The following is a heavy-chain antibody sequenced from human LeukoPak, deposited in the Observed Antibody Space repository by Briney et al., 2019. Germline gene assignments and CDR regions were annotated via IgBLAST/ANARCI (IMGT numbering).Heavy chain of an antibody. Sequence: SVKVSCKASGGTFSSYAISWVRQAAGQGLEWMGGIIPIFGTANYAQKFQGRVTITTDESTSTAYMELSSLRSEDTAVYYCARGVSGSSPHFDYWGQGTLVTVSS. CDR2: IIPIFGTA. CDR1: GGTFSSYA. V-gene: IGHV1-69*05. D-gene: IGHD6-6*01. J-gene: IGHJ4*02. CDR3: ARGVSGSSPHFDY.